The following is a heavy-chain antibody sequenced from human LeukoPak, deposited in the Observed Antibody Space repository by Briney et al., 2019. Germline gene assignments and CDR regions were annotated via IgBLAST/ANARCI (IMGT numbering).Heavy chain of an antibody. CDR2: IIPIFGTA. V-gene: IGHV1-69*13. CDR1: GGTFSSYA. J-gene: IGHJ4*02. D-gene: IGHD6-13*01. CDR3: ATSSSSWPFFDY. Sequence: GASVKVSCKASGGTFSSYAISWVRQAPGQGLEWMGGIIPIFGTANYAQKFQGRVTITADESTSTAYMELSSLRSEDTAVYYCATSSSSWPFFDYWGQGTLVTVSS.